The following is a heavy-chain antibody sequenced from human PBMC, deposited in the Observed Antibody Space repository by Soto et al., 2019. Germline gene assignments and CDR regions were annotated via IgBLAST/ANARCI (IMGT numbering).Heavy chain of an antibody. CDR3: ARAPGTYYYGMDV. D-gene: IGHD3-10*01. Sequence: VQLVESGGGLIQPGGSLRLSCAASGFTVSSNSLSWVRQAPGNGLEWVSVIYSGGDTSYADSVKGRFTISRDNSKNTLYLQMDSLRAEDTAVYYCARAPGTYYYGMDVWGPGATVTVSS. V-gene: IGHV3-53*01. CDR1: GFTVSSNS. CDR2: IYSGGDT. J-gene: IGHJ6*02.